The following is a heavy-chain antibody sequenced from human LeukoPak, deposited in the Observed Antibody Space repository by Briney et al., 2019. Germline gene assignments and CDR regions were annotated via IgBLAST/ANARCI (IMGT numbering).Heavy chain of an antibody. CDR2: ISVYSGNR. V-gene: IGHV1-18*04. D-gene: IGHD3-22*01. CDR1: GYTFSSYG. CDR3: ARSDYYDSSGYYYGY. J-gene: IGHJ4*02. Sequence: ASVKVSCKTSGYTFSSYGISWVRQAPGQGLEWMGWISVYSGNRNYAQKVQGRVTMTTDTSTSTAYMEVRSLRSEDTAVYFCARSDYYDSSGYYYGYWGQGTLVTVSS.